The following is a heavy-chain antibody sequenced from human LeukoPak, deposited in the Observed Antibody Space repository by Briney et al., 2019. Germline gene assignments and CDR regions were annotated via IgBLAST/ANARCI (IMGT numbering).Heavy chain of an antibody. D-gene: IGHD3-10*01. V-gene: IGHV4-34*01. Sequence: PSQTLSLTCAVYGGSFSGYYWSWIRQRPGKGLEWIGEINHSGSTNYNPSLKSRVTISVDTSKNQFSLKLSSVTAADTAVYYCARGIGVVRGVPFDYWGQGTLVTVSS. CDR3: ARGIGVVRGVPFDY. CDR2: INHSGST. J-gene: IGHJ4*02. CDR1: GGSFSGYY.